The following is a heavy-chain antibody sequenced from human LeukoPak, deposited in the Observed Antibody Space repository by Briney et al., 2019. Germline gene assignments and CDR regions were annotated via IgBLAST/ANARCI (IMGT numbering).Heavy chain of an antibody. Sequence: GGSLRLSCAASGFTFSSYSMNWVRQAPGKGLEWVSYISSSSSTIYYADSVKGRFTISRDNAKDSLYLQMNSLRAEDTAVYYCAREGNDSSGYYLESFDYWGQGTLVTVSS. V-gene: IGHV3-48*01. CDR2: ISSSSSTI. D-gene: IGHD3-22*01. CDR1: GFTFSSYS. J-gene: IGHJ4*02. CDR3: AREGNDSSGYYLESFDY.